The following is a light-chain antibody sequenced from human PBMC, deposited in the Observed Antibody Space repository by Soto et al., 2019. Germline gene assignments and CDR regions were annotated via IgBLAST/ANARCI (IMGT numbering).Light chain of an antibody. CDR3: QKSYRAPLT. Sequence: DIQMTQSPSSLAASVGDRVTITCRASQSIRNYIVLYQQKPGKPPKPLIYAATTLDSGAPSRFSGSGSGKDFTLTISSLQPEDVATYSWQKSYRAPLTFGGGTKVEIK. V-gene: IGKV1-27*01. CDR2: AAT. CDR1: QSIRNY. J-gene: IGKJ4*01.